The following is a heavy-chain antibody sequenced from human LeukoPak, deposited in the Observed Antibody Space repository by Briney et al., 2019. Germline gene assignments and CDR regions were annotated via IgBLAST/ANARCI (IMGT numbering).Heavy chain of an antibody. CDR3: VRVKDSYFDY. J-gene: IGHJ4*02. Sequence: GGSLRLSCAASGFPLSSYSINWVRQAPGKGLEWVSYISSSGSAIYYVDSVKGRFTVSRDNAKNSLFLQMNSPRAEDTAVYYCVRVKDSYFDYWGQGALVAVSS. V-gene: IGHV3-48*01. CDR2: ISSSGSAI. D-gene: IGHD3-22*01. CDR1: GFPLSSYS.